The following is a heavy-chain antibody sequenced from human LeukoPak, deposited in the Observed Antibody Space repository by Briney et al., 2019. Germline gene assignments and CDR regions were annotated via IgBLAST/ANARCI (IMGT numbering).Heavy chain of an antibody. J-gene: IGHJ4*02. CDR3: AREAYYDSSGYYYGETTGVFDY. CDR1: GGSFSGYY. CDR2: INHSGST. D-gene: IGHD3-22*01. Sequence: SETLSLTCAVYGGSFSGYYWSWIRQPPGKGLEWIGEINHSGSTNYNPSLKSRVTISVDTSKNQFSLKLSSVTAADTAVYYCAREAYYDSSGYYYGETTGVFDYWGQGTLVTVSS. V-gene: IGHV4-34*01.